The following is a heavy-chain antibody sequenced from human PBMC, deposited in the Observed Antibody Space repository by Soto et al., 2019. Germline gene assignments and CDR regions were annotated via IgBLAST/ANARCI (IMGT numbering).Heavy chain of an antibody. V-gene: IGHV3-30-3*01. CDR3: ERENTVTTLDY. CDR2: ISYDGSNK. CDR1: GFTFSSYA. D-gene: IGHD4-17*01. Sequence: GGSLSLSCAASGFTFSSYAMHWVRQAPGKGLEWVAVISYDGSNKYYADSVKGRFTISRDNSKNTLYLQMNSLRAEDTAVYYCERENTVTTLDYWGQGTLVTVFS. J-gene: IGHJ4*02.